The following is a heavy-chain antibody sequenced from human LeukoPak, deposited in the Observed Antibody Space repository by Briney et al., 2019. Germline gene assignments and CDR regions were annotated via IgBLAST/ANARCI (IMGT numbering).Heavy chain of an antibody. CDR1: GFTFSSYA. D-gene: IGHD1-1*01. CDR3: ARVRERRYFDY. V-gene: IGHV3-48*03. J-gene: IGHJ4*02. Sequence: PGGSLRLSCAASGFTFSSYAMSWVRQAPGKGLEWVSYISSSGSTIYYADSVKGRFTISRDNAKNSLYLQMNSLRAEDTAVYYCARVRERRYFDYWGQGTLVTVSS. CDR2: ISSSGSTI.